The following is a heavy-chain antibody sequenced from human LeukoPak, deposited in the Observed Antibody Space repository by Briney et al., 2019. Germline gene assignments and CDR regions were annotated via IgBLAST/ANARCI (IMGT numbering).Heavy chain of an antibody. Sequence: SETLSRTCAVYGGSFSGYYWSWIRQPPGKGLEWIGEINHSGSTNYNPSLKSRVTISVDTSKNQFSLKLSSVTAADTAVYYCARESSSSTPDAFDIWGQGTMVTVSS. CDR2: INHSGST. CDR3: ARESSSSTPDAFDI. J-gene: IGHJ3*02. V-gene: IGHV4-34*01. CDR1: GGSFSGYY. D-gene: IGHD6-6*01.